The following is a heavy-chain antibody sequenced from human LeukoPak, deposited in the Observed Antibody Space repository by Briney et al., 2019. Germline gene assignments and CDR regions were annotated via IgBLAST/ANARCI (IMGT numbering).Heavy chain of an antibody. CDR2: INPNSGGT. CDR3: ARGGSIVATNNWFDP. J-gene: IGHJ5*02. V-gene: IGHV1-2*02. Sequence: ASVKVSCKASGYTFTGYYMHWVRQAPGQGLEWMGWINPNSGGTNYAQKFQGRVTMTRDTSISTAYMELSRLRSDDTAVYYCARGGSIVATNNWFDPWGQGTLVAVSS. CDR1: GYTFTGYY. D-gene: IGHD5-12*01.